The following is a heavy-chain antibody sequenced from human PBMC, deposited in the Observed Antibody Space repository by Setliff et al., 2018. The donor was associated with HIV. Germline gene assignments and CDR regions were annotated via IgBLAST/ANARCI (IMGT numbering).Heavy chain of an antibody. D-gene: IGHD3-3*02. V-gene: IGHV3-74*01. J-gene: IGHJ4*02. CDR2: INSDGSST. Sequence: GGSLRLSCAASGFTFSNAWMSWVRQAPGKGLEWVSRINSDGSSTSYADSVKGRFTISRDNAKNTLYLQMNSLRAEDTAVYYCARGEHFWSGYYPGPSYDYWGQGTLVTVSS. CDR3: ARGEHFWSGYYPGPSYDY. CDR1: GFTFSNAW.